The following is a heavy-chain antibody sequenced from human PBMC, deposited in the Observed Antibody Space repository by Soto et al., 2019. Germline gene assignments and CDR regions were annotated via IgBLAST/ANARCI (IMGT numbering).Heavy chain of an antibody. D-gene: IGHD6-19*01. CDR2: IIPILGIA. CDR3: ARDLDSSGWYIGY. CDR1: GGTFSSYT. Sequence: QVQLVQSGAEVKKPGSSVKVSCKASGGTFSSYTISWVRQAPGQGLEWMGRIIPILGIANYAQKFQGRVTITADKSESTAYMELSSLRSEDTAVYYCARDLDSSGWYIGYWGQGTLVTVSS. V-gene: IGHV1-69*08. J-gene: IGHJ4*02.